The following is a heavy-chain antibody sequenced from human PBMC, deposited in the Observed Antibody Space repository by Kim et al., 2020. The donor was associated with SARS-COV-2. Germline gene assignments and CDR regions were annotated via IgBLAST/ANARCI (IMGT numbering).Heavy chain of an antibody. CDR3: AKDIRSWYFEGGFFDY. J-gene: IGHJ4*02. V-gene: IGHV3-23*01. CDR2: ISGSGGST. CDR1: GFTFSSYA. Sequence: GALRLSCAASGFTFSSYAMSWVRQAPGKGLEWVSAISGSGGSTYYADSVKGRFTISRDNSKNTLYLQMNSLRAEDTAVYYCAKDIRSWYFEGGFFDYWGQGTLVTVSS. D-gene: IGHD3-9*01.